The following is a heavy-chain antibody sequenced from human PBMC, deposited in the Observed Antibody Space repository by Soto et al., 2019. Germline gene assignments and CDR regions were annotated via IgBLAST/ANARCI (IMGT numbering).Heavy chain of an antibody. V-gene: IGHV1-69*06. D-gene: IGHD3-22*01. J-gene: IGHJ4*02. Sequence: SVKVSCKASGGPFSSYTISWVRQAPGQGLEWMGGIIPIFGTANYAQKFQGRVTITADKSTSTAYMELSSLRSEDTAVYYCARVVYYYDSSGYRFDYWGQGTLVTVSS. CDR1: GGPFSSYT. CDR2: IIPIFGTA. CDR3: ARVVYYYDSSGYRFDY.